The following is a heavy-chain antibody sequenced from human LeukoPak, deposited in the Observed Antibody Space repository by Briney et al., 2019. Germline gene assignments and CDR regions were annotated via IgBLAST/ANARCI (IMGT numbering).Heavy chain of an antibody. Sequence: PSETLSLTCAVYGGSFSGYYWSWIRQPPGKGPEWIGEINHSGSTNYNPSLKSRVTVSVDTSKNQFSLKLSSVTAADTAVYYCARGRIAARPVIARYYYYYMDVWGKGTTVTVSS. J-gene: IGHJ6*03. CDR2: INHSGST. D-gene: IGHD6-6*01. V-gene: IGHV4-34*01. CDR1: GGSFSGYY. CDR3: ARGRIAARPVIARYYYYYMDV.